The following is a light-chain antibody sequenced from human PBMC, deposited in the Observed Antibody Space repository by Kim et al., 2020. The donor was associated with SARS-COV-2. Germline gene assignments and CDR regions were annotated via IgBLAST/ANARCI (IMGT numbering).Light chain of an antibody. CDR3: SSYTSSSTWV. V-gene: IGLV2-14*04. CDR1: GSDVGGYNY. Sequence: QSITISCTGTGSDVGGYNYVSWYQQHPGKAPKLMIYDVSNRPSGVSSRFSGSKSGNTASLTISGLQAEDEADYYCSSYTSSSTWVFGGGTQLTVL. J-gene: IGLJ3*02. CDR2: DVS.